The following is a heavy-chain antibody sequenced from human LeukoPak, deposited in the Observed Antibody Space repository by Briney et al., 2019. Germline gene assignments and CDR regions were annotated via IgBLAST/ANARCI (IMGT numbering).Heavy chain of an antibody. Sequence: PSETLSLTCTVSGGSISSSSYYWGWIRQPPGKGLEWIGSIYYSGSTYYNPSLKSRVTISVDTSKNQFSLKLSSVTAADTAVYYCARRITIFGVVTFDYWGQGTLVIVSS. J-gene: IGHJ4*02. CDR3: ARRITIFGVVTFDY. CDR1: GGSISSSSYY. CDR2: IYYSGST. D-gene: IGHD3-3*01. V-gene: IGHV4-39*01.